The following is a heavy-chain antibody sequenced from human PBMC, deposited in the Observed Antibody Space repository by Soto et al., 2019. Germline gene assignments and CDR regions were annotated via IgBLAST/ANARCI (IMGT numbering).Heavy chain of an antibody. D-gene: IGHD4-4*01. CDR3: ARVYYSNLPYYFYYMDV. Sequence: PGGSLRLSYAASGFTFSSYAMSWVRQAPGKGLEWVSVISDGGGSTFYADSVKGRFTISRDNAKNSLYLQMNSLRAEDTAVYFCARVYYSNLPYYFYYMDVWGQGTTVTVSS. CDR2: ISDGGGST. J-gene: IGHJ6*02. CDR1: GFTFSSYA. V-gene: IGHV3-23*01.